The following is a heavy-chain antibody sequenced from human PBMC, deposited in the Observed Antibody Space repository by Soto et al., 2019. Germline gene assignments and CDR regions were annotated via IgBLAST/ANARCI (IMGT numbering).Heavy chain of an antibody. D-gene: IGHD3-10*01. J-gene: IGHJ4*02. CDR3: ARVYYGSGPTTFDY. Sequence: QVQLVQSGAEVKKPGSSVKVSCKASGGTFSSYAISWVRQAPGLGLEWMGGIIPIFGTANYAQKFQGRVTITADESTSTAYMELSSLRSEDTAVYYCARVYYGSGPTTFDYWGQGTLVTVSS. CDR2: IIPIFGTA. V-gene: IGHV1-69*12. CDR1: GGTFSSYA.